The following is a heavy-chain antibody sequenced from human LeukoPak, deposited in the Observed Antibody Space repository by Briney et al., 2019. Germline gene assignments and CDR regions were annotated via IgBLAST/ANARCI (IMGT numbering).Heavy chain of an antibody. CDR3: ARAPTFSGWFDY. CDR1: GFTFSSYA. D-gene: IGHD6-19*01. V-gene: IGHV3-21*01. Sequence: GGSLRLSCAASGFTFSSYAMTWVRQAPGKVLEWVSSISSSSSYIYYADSVKGRFTISRDNAKNSLYLQMNSLRVEDTAVYYCARAPTFSGWFDYWGQGTLVTVSS. J-gene: IGHJ4*02. CDR2: ISSSSSYI.